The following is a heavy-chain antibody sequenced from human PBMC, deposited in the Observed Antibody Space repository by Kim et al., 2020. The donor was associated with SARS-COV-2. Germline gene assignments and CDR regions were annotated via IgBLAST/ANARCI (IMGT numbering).Heavy chain of an antibody. D-gene: IGHD3-22*01. CDR3: ARDTPNYYDSSGFQH. J-gene: IGHJ1*01. V-gene: IGHV3-30*07. Sequence: DSVKGRFTISRDNSKNTLYLQMNSLRAEDTAVYYCARDTPNYYDSSGFQHWGQGTLVTVSS.